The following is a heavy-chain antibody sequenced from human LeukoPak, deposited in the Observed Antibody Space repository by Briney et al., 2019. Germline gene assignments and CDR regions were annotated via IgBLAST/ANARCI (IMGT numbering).Heavy chain of an antibody. V-gene: IGHV4-59*08. D-gene: IGHD3-22*01. J-gene: IGHJ3*02. CDR3: ATIPYYYDSSGPDDAFDI. CDR2: IYYSGST. CDR1: GGSISNYY. Sequence: PSETLSLTCTVSGGSISNYYWSWIRQPPGKGLEWIGYIYYSGSTNYNPSLKSRVTISVDTSKNQFSLKLSSVTAADTAVYYCATIPYYYDSSGPDDAFDIWGQGTMVTVSS.